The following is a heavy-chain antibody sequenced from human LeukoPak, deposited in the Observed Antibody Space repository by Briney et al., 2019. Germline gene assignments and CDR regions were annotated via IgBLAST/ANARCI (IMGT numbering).Heavy chain of an antibody. J-gene: IGHJ4*02. D-gene: IGHD5-18*01. V-gene: IGHV3-43D*03. CDR1: GFTFDDYA. CDR3: ARETDSTLFDY. Sequence: PGGSLRLSCAASGFTFDDYAMHWVRQAPGKGLECVSLISWDGDSTYYSDSVKGRFTISGDNNKNSLYLQMNSLRAEDTAVYYCARETDSTLFDYWGQGTLVTVSS. CDR2: ISWDGDST.